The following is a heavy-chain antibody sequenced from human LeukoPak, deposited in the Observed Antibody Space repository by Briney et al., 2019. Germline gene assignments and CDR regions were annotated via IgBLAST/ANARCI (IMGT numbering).Heavy chain of an antibody. D-gene: IGHD3-22*01. CDR3: ARVPLHDSSGHYYPH. V-gene: IGHV1-3*01. Sequence: GASVKVSCKTSGYTFTNYGMHWARQAPGQRLEWMGWINGGNGNAKYSQDFQGRVTIIRDTSASTAYMELSSLRSEDTAVYYCARVPLHDSSGHYYPHWGQGTLVTVSS. CDR1: GYTFTNYG. J-gene: IGHJ1*01. CDR2: INGGNGNA.